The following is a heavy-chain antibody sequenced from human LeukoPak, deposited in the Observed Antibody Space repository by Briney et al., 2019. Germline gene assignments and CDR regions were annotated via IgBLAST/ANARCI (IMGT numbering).Heavy chain of an antibody. V-gene: IGHV3-23*01. D-gene: IGHD1-26*01. Sequence: GGTLRLSCAASGFTFSSYGMSWVRQAPGKGLEWVSAISGSGGSTYYADSVKGRFTISRDNSKHTLYLQMNRLRAEDTAVYYCAKGEGSYHGLDYWGQGTLVTVSS. CDR2: ISGSGGST. CDR1: GFTFSSYG. CDR3: AKGEGSYHGLDY. J-gene: IGHJ4*02.